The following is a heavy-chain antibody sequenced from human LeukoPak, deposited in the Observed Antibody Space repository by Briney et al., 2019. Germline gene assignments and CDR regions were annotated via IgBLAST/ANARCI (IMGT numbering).Heavy chain of an antibody. J-gene: IGHJ2*01. D-gene: IGHD2-8*01. CDR2: IWYDGSDK. Sequence: GGSLRLSCAASGFIFRNHGMHWVRQAPGKGLEWVAVIWYDGSDKFYADSVKGRFTISRDNSKNTLSLQMNSLRAEDTAVYYCARDRTSRYIDVWGRGTLVIVSS. V-gene: IGHV3-33*01. CDR1: GFIFRNHG. CDR3: ARDRTSRYIDV.